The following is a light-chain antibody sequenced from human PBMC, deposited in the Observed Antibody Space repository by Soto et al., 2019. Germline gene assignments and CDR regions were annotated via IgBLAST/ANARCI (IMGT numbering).Light chain of an antibody. CDR3: LHDYSYPRT. Sequence: AIQMTQSPSSLSASVGDRVIITCRASQAIRNDLGWYQQKPGKAPKLLIYTASTLQSGVPSRFSGSGSGADLTLTIRSLQPEDSATYYCLHDYSYPRTFGQGTKVDIK. V-gene: IGKV1-6*01. CDR2: TAS. CDR1: QAIRND. J-gene: IGKJ1*01.